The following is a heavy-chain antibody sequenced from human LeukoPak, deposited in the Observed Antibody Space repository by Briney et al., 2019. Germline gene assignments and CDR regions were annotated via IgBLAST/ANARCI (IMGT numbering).Heavy chain of an antibody. J-gene: IGHJ4*02. CDR1: GGSISSSINY. CDR2: IYYSGST. D-gene: IGHD3-10*01. Sequence: SETLSLTCTVPGGSISSSINYWAWIRQTPGKGLEWIGSIYYSGSTYYNPSLKSRVTISVDTSKNQFSLKLSSVTAADTAVYYCAKCRALWFGELPFDYWGQGTLVTVSS. V-gene: IGHV4-39*01. CDR3: AKCRALWFGELPFDY.